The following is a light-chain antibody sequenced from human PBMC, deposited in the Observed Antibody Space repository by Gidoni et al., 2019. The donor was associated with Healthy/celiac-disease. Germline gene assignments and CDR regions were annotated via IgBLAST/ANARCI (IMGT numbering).Light chain of an antibody. J-gene: IGLJ2*01. Sequence: QSALTQPRPVSGSPGQPVTISCTGTSSDVGGYNYVSWYQQHPDKAPKLMIYDVSKRPSGVPDRFSGSKSGNTASLTISGLQAEDEADYYCCSYAGSYTLVFGGGTKLTVL. V-gene: IGLV2-11*01. CDR2: DVS. CDR3: CSYAGSYTLV. CDR1: SSDVGGYNY.